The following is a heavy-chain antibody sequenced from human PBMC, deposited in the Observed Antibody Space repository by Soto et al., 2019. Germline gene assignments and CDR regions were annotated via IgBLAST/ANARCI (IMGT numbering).Heavy chain of an antibody. V-gene: IGHV3-48*01. CDR3: ARIQHYDFCFGYPYPYYYYYYMDV. CDR1: GFTFSSYS. CDR2: ISSSSSTI. J-gene: IGHJ6*03. D-gene: IGHD3-3*01. Sequence: GSLRLSCAASGFTFSSYSMNWVRQAPGKGLEWVSYISSSSSTIYYADSVKGRFTISRDKAKNSLYLQMNRLRAEDTAVYYCARIQHYDFCFGYPYPYYYYYYMDVWGKGTTVTVS.